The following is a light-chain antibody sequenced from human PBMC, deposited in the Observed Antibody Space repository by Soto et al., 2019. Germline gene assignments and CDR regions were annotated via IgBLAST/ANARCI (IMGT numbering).Light chain of an antibody. V-gene: IGLV2-23*01. CDR3: CSYAGSNTWV. Sequence: QSALTQPSSVSGSPGQSITSSCTGISSDVGIYNLVSWYQQHPGKAPKLLIYEGTKRPSGVSSRFSGSKSGNTAALTISEIQDEEEADYCCCSYAGSNTWVLGGGTKLNVL. CDR2: EGT. J-gene: IGLJ3*02. CDR1: SSDVGIYNL.